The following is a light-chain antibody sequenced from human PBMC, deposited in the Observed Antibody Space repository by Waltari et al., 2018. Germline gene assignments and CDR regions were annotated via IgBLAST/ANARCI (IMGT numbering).Light chain of an antibody. Sequence: SYVLTQPPSVSVAPGKTARLTCGGHNIGSKSVHWYQQKPGQAPVLVIYYDSDRPSGIPERFSGSNSGNTATLTISRVEAGDEADYYCQVWDSSSDLTLVFGGGTKLTVL. CDR1: NIGSKS. V-gene: IGLV3-21*04. CDR2: YDS. J-gene: IGLJ2*01. CDR3: QVWDSSSDLTLV.